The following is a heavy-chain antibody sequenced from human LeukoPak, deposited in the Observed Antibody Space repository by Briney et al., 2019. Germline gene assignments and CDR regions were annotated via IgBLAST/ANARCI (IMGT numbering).Heavy chain of an antibody. Sequence: SETLSLTCAVYGGSFSGYYWSWIRQPPGKGLEWIREINHSGSTNYNPSLKSRVTISVDTSKNQFSLKLSSVTAADTAVYYCASGGYGYGADAADAFDIWGQGTMVTVSS. D-gene: IGHD5-18*01. CDR3: ASGGYGYGADAADAFDI. CDR1: GGSFSGYY. CDR2: INHSGST. J-gene: IGHJ3*02. V-gene: IGHV4-34*01.